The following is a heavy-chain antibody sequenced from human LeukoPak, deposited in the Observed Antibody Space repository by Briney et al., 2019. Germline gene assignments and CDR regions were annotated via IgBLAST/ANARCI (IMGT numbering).Heavy chain of an antibody. D-gene: IGHD3-22*01. Sequence: SETLSLTCTVSGGSISSYYWSWIRQPPGKGLEWIGYIYYSGSTNYNPSLKSRVTISVDTSKNQFSLKLSSVTAADTAVYYCARAPTYYYDSSGYYTHYFGYWGQGTLVTVSS. CDR2: IYYSGST. CDR3: ARAPTYYYDSSGYYTHYFGY. V-gene: IGHV4-59*01. J-gene: IGHJ4*02. CDR1: GGSISSYY.